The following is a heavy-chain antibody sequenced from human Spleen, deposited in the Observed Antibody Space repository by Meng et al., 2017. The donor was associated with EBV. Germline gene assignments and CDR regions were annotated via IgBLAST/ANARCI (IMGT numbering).Heavy chain of an antibody. CDR3: AYFGDLPPLG. CDR1: GDSISSNNAA. V-gene: IGHV6-1*01. J-gene: IGHJ4*02. CDR2: TYYRSKSYN. Sequence: QIQLQQSGPGLGKSSXTLSVTCAISGDSISSNNAAWNWIRQSPSRGLEWLGRTYYRSKSYNDYAVSVKSRITVNLDTSKNQFSLHLNSVTPEDTAVYYCAYFGDLPPLGWGQGTLVTVSS. D-gene: IGHD3-16*01.